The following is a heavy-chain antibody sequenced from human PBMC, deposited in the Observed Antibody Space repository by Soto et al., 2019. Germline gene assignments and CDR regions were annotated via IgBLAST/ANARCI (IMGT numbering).Heavy chain of an antibody. CDR1: GFTFSGSA. Sequence: EVQLVESGGGLVQPGGSLKLSCAASGFTFSGSAMHWVRQASGKGLEWVGRIRSKANSYATAYAASVKGSFTISRDDSKNTAYLQMNSLKTEDTAVYSCTSQPGTGTYDYWGQGTLVTVSS. D-gene: IGHD7-27*01. V-gene: IGHV3-73*02. J-gene: IGHJ4*02. CDR2: IRSKANSYAT. CDR3: TSQPGTGTYDY.